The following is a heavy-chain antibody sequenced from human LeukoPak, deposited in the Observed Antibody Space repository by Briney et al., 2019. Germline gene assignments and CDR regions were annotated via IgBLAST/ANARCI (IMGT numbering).Heavy chain of an antibody. D-gene: IGHD3-3*01. CDR2: KNPNSGNT. Sequence: ASVKVSCKASGYTFTSYDINWVRQATGQGLEWMGWKNPNSGNTGYAQKFQGRVTMTRNTSISTAYMELSSLRSEDTAVYYCARGLLSRITIFGVVISHYYMDVWGKGTTVTVSS. J-gene: IGHJ6*03. CDR3: ARGLLSRITIFGVVISHYYMDV. V-gene: IGHV1-8*01. CDR1: GYTFTSYD.